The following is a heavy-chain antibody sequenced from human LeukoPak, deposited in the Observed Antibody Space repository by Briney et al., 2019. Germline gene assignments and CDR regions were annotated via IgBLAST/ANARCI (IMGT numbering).Heavy chain of an antibody. V-gene: IGHV3-66*01. D-gene: IGHD1-26*01. Sequence: PGGSLRLSCAASGVTVSSTYMSWVRQAPGKGLEWVSVIYSDGNTYYADSVKGRFTISRDNAKNSLYLQMNSLRAEDTAVYYCARDRGIVAPFDYWGQGTLVTVSS. CDR1: GVTVSSTY. J-gene: IGHJ4*02. CDR3: ARDRGIVAPFDY. CDR2: IYSDGNT.